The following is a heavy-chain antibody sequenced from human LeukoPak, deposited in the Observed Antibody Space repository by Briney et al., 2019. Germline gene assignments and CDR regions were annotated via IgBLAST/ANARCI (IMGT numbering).Heavy chain of an antibody. CDR2: IYYSGST. Sequence: MPSETLSLTCTVSGGSISSYYWGWIRQPPGKGLEWIGYIYYSGSTNYNPSLKSRVTISVDTSKNQFSLKLSSVTAADTAVYYCARAPRRITIFGVVITQFDYWGQGTLVTVSS. D-gene: IGHD3-3*01. J-gene: IGHJ4*02. V-gene: IGHV4-59*01. CDR3: ARAPRRITIFGVVITQFDY. CDR1: GGSISSYY.